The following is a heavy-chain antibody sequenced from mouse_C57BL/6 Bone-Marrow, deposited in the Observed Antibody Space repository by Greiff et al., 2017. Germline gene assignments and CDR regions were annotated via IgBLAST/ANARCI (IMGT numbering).Heavy chain of an antibody. Sequence: VQLQQSGAELARPGASVKLSCKASGYTFTSYGISWVKQRTGQGLEWIGEINPRSGNTYYNEKFKGKATLTADKSSSTAYMELRSLTSEDSAVYVCARDRLPDYYAMDYWGQGTSVTVSS. CDR2: INPRSGNT. D-gene: IGHD3-2*02. CDR3: ARDRLPDYYAMDY. J-gene: IGHJ4*01. V-gene: IGHV1-81*01. CDR1: GYTFTSYG.